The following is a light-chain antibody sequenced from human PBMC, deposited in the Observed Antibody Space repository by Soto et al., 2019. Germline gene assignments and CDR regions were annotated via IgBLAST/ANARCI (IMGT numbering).Light chain of an antibody. CDR3: LDDYSYRRK. Sequence: DIQMTQSPSTLSAPVGDRVTITCRASQNINGWLAWYQQKPGKAPKFLIYDVSRLASGVPSRFSGSGSGTEFTLTISSLQHDDFATYCCLDDYSYRRKFGQGTKADI. J-gene: IGKJ1*01. CDR2: DVS. CDR1: QNINGW. V-gene: IGKV1-5*01.